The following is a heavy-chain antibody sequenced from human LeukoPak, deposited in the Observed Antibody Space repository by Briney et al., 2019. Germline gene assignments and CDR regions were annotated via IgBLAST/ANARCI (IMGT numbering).Heavy chain of an antibody. CDR3: ARALAPALYCFDY. V-gene: IGHV4-61*02. CDR1: GGSISSGSYY. Sequence: SETLSLTCTVSGGSISSGSYYWSWIRQPAGKGLEWIGRIYTSGSTNYNPSLKSRVTISVDTSKNQFSLKLSSVTAADTAVYYCARALAPALYCFDYWGQGTLVTVSS. J-gene: IGHJ4*02. CDR2: IYTSGST. D-gene: IGHD6-13*01.